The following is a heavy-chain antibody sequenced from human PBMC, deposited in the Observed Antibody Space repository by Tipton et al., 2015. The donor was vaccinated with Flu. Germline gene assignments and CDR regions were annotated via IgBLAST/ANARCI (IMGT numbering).Heavy chain of an antibody. D-gene: IGHD4-11*01. J-gene: IGHJ5*02. V-gene: IGHV4-38-2*01. CDR2: VSRSGST. CDR1: GDSISSDYY. CDR3: ARRDYSNYVSDPKSWFDP. Sequence: TLSLTCAVSGDSISSDYYWGWIRQFPGKGLEWVGSVSRSGSTIYNPSLKSRVTLSIDTSKNQFSLKMKSVTATDMAVYYCARRDYSNYVSDPKSWFDPWGQGTLVAVST.